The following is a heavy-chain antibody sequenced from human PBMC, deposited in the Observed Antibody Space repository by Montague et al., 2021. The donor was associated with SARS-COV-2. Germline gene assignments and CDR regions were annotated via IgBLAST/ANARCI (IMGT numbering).Heavy chain of an antibody. CDR1: GGSITDRTYY. CDR3: ARHWGIAAAGN. D-gene: IGHD6-13*01. V-gene: IGHV4-39*01. J-gene: IGHJ4*02. Sequence: SETLSLTCSLSGGSITDRTYYWGCIRQSPGKGLEWIGAIDYSGTTYYXSSLKSRVTISLDTAKNQFSLKMTSVTAADTAVYYCARHWGIAAAGNWGQGTLVTVSS. CDR2: IDYSGTT.